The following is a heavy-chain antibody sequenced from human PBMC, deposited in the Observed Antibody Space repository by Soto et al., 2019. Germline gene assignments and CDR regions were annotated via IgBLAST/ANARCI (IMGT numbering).Heavy chain of an antibody. J-gene: IGHJ4*02. Sequence: GASVKVSCKASGYTFTSYDINWVRQATGQGLEWMGWISAYNGNTNYAQKLQGRVTMTTDTSTSTAYVELRSLRSDDTAVYYCARDSGRWLRDFDYWGQGTQVTVSS. CDR2: ISAYNGNT. CDR3: ARDSGRWLRDFDY. CDR1: GYTFTSYD. D-gene: IGHD5-12*01. V-gene: IGHV1-18*01.